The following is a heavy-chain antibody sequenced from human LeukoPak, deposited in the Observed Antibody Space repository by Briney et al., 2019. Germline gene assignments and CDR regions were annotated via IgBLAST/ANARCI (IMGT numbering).Heavy chain of an antibody. V-gene: IGHV3-23*01. CDR1: GFAFSNYG. D-gene: IGHD1-26*01. Sequence: GGSLRHSCAASGFAFSNYGMTWVRQVPGKGLEWVSTISGSGSDIYYADSVKGRFPIFRDNSRNLLYLQMNSLRPEDTAVYYCAKGGGRPMGDAFDVWGQGTTVTVSS. CDR3: AKGGGRPMGDAFDV. J-gene: IGHJ3*01. CDR2: ISGSGSDI.